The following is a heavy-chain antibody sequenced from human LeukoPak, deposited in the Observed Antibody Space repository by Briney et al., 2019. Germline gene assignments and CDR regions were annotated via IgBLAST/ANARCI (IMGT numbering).Heavy chain of an antibody. Sequence: ASVKVSCKASGYTFSSYDINWVRQATGQGLEWMGWMNPNSGNTGYTQKFQGRVTITRNTSISTAYMELSSLRSEDTAVYYCAREGSNDAFDIWGQGTIVTVSS. CDR3: AREGSNDAFDI. CDR1: GYTFSSYD. CDR2: MNPNSGNT. V-gene: IGHV1-8*03. J-gene: IGHJ3*02.